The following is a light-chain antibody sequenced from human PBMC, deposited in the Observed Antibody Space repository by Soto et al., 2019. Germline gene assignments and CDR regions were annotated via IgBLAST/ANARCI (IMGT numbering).Light chain of an antibody. CDR1: QSVSSSS. V-gene: IGKV3-20*01. CDR3: QQYGSSSYT. Sequence: IVLTQSPGTLSLSPGERATLSCRASQSVSSSSLAWYQQKPGQAPRLLIYDASSRATGIPDRFSGSGSGTDITLTISSLEPEDFAVYYCQQYGSSSYTFGQGTKREIK. CDR2: DAS. J-gene: IGKJ2*01.